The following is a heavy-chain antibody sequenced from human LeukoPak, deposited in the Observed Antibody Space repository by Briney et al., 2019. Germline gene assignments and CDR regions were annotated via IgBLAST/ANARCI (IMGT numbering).Heavy chain of an antibody. V-gene: IGHV3-23*01. J-gene: IGHJ3*01. Sequence: GGSLRLSCVASGFTFSSYAMSWVRQAPGKGLEWVSGISGSGSNIYYADSVRGRFTISRDNSKNMLYLQMNSLRAEDTAVYFCAMVGGGPRNYYAFDFWGQGTMVTVSS. CDR3: AMVGGGPRNYYAFDF. CDR1: GFTFSSYA. D-gene: IGHD3-16*01. CDR2: ISGSGSNI.